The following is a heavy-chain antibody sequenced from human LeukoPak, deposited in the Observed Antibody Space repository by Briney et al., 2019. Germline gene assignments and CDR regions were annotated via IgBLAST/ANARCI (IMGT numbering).Heavy chain of an antibody. V-gene: IGHV3-21*01. D-gene: IGHD2-2*01. Sequence: GGSLRLSCAASGFTFSSYSMNWVRQAPGKGLEWVSSISSSSSYIYYADSVKGRFTVSRDNAKNSLYLQMNSLRAEDTAVYYCARGVYCSSTSCSGFWFDPWGQGTLVTVSS. J-gene: IGHJ5*02. CDR2: ISSSSSYI. CDR3: ARGVYCSSTSCSGFWFDP. CDR1: GFTFSSYS.